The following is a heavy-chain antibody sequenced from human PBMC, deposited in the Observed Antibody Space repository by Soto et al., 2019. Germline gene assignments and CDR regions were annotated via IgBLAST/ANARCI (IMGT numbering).Heavy chain of an antibody. D-gene: IGHD3-10*01. CDR2: IYHSGST. V-gene: IGHV4-30-2*01. Sequence: TLSLTCAVSDGSISSGGYSWSWIRQPPGKGLEWIGYIYHSGSTYYNPSLKSRVTISVDRSKNQFSLKLSSVTAADTAVYYCARAPRPRGSGSYHNWFDPWGRGTLVTVSS. CDR3: ARAPRPRGSGSYHNWFDP. CDR1: DGSISSGGYS. J-gene: IGHJ5*02.